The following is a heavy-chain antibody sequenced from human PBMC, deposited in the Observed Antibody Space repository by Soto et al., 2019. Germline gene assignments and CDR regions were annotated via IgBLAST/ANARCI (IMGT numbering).Heavy chain of an antibody. CDR3: ARFATSPFDYWCFDL. Sequence: PGGSLRLSCAASGFTFGSYWMSWVRQAPGKGLEWVANIKQDGTEKYYVDSVKGRFTISGDNAKNSLYLQMNSLRAEDTAVYYCARFATSPFDYWCFDLWGRGALVTVSS. CDR1: GFTFGSYW. CDR2: IKQDGTEK. D-gene: IGHD2-2*01. V-gene: IGHV3-7*03. J-gene: IGHJ2*01.